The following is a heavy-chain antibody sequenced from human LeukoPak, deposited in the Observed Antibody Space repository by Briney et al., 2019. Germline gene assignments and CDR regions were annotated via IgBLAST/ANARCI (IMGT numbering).Heavy chain of an antibody. Sequence: GESLKISCKGSGYNFGNYWITWVRQMPGKGLEWMGRIDPSDSYTSYSPSFQGHVTISVDNSVSTAYLQWSSLKASDTAMYYCARHASLGRRPYRSNWYYWFDTWGQGTLVTVSS. J-gene: IGHJ5*02. V-gene: IGHV5-10-1*01. D-gene: IGHD6-13*01. CDR1: GYNFGNYW. CDR2: IDPSDSYT. CDR3: ARHASLGRRPYRSNWYYWFDT.